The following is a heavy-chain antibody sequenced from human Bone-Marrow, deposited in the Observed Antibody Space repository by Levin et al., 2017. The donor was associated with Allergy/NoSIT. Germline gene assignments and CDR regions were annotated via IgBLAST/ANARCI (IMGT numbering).Heavy chain of an antibody. CDR1: GGSFDTYA. CDR2: ISPMFGTA. J-gene: IGHJ4*02. V-gene: IGHV1-69*06. Sequence: SVKVSCKASGGSFDTYAINWVRQAPGQGPEWMGTISPMFGTANYAPKFQGRVTITADTSTTTAYMELRSLNSEDTAVYYCARELGRYPYFGFWGQGTLVTVSS. CDR3: ARELGRYPYFGF. D-gene: IGHD7-27*01.